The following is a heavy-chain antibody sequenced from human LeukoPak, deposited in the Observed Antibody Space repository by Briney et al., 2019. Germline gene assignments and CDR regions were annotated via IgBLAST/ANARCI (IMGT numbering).Heavy chain of an antibody. Sequence: SETLSLTCTVSGGSVTSGAYYWSWIRQPPGKGLEWVGYIYYSGGTYYNPSLKSRVTISVDTSKNQFSLKLSSVTAADTAVYYCARCGYSYGYLGSYFDYWGQGTLVTVSS. D-gene: IGHD5-18*01. J-gene: IGHJ4*02. CDR2: IYYSGGT. CDR1: GGSVTSGAYY. V-gene: IGHV4-61*08. CDR3: ARCGYSYGYLGSYFDY.